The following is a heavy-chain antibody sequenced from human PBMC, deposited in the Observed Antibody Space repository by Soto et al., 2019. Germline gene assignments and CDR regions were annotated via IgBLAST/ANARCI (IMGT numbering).Heavy chain of an antibody. CDR2: ISAYNGNT. Sequence: GASVKVSCKASGYTFTSYGISWVRQAPGQGLEWMGWISAYNGNTNYAQKLQGRVTMTTDTSTSTAYMELRSLRSDDTAVYYCARDPPDILTGYSKASFDYWGQGTLVTVSS. CDR1: GYTFTSYG. D-gene: IGHD3-9*01. J-gene: IGHJ4*02. V-gene: IGHV1-18*04. CDR3: ARDPPDILTGYSKASFDY.